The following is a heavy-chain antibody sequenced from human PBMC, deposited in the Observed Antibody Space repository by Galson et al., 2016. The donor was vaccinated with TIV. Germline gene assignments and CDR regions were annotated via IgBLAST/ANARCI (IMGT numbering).Heavy chain of an antibody. J-gene: IGHJ6*02. CDR2: VDPEDGKT. D-gene: IGHD2-8*02. CDR1: GYNFTDYY. Sequence: VKVSCKVSGYNFTDYYLHWTQQAPGKGFEWMGHVDPEDGKTKYATKFQGRVTMTADTSTDTAYMELSSLRSEDTAIYYCTTVRLRGTGGMDVWGQGTTVTVSS. V-gene: IGHV1-69-2*01. CDR3: TTVRLRGTGGMDV.